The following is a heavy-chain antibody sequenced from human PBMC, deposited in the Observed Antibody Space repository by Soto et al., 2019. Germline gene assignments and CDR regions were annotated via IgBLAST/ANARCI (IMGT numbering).Heavy chain of an antibody. J-gene: IGHJ4*02. V-gene: IGHV1-69*13. D-gene: IGHD3-22*01. Sequence: ASVKVSCKASGGTFSHNAISWVRQAPGQGLEWMGGIIPIFGTANYAQKFKGRVTIAADESTTTAYMELSSLRSEDTAVYYCVGGGGYDSSDYYYAYWGQGTLVRVSS. CDR1: GGTFSHNA. CDR2: IIPIFGTA. CDR3: VGGGGYDSSDYYYAY.